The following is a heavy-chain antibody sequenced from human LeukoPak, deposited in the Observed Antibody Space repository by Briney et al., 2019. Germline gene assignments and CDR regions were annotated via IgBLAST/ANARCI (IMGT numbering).Heavy chain of an antibody. Sequence: PSETLSLTCTVSGGSISSTNYYWGWIRQSPGKELEWIGTIYYTGSTYYNPPLRSRVTISVDTSKNQIPLQLSSATAADTAIYYCARLPSGYHFDYWGQGTLVTVSS. V-gene: IGHV4-39*01. J-gene: IGHJ4*02. D-gene: IGHD6-25*01. CDR1: GGSISSTNYY. CDR2: IYYTGST. CDR3: ARLPSGYHFDY.